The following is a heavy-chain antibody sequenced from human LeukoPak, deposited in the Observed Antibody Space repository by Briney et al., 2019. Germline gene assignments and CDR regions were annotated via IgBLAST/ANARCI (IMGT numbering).Heavy chain of an antibody. D-gene: IGHD3-10*01. CDR2: FDPEDGET. CDR3: ARSITMVRGVKNQNWFDP. CDR1: GYTLTDLS. J-gene: IGHJ5*02. Sequence: ASVKVSCKVSGYTLTDLSMHWGRQAPGKGLEWRGGFDPEDGETIYAQKFQGRVTMTEDTSTDTAYMELSSLRSGDTAVYYCARSITMVRGVKNQNWFDPWGQGTLVTVSS. V-gene: IGHV1-24*01.